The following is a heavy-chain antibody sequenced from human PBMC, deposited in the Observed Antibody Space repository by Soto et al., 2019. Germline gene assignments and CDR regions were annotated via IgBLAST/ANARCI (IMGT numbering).Heavy chain of an antibody. D-gene: IGHD3-3*01. Sequence: PSETLSLTCSVSGDSIIRSFWGWIRQSPGKGLQYIGYISDSGVTDYDPSLKSRVTISVDTSKNQFSLKLTSVTAADTAVYYCARGVFRALGVVRPVDSWGQGTLVPVSS. CDR1: GDSIIRSF. CDR3: ARGVFRALGVVRPVDS. CDR2: ISDSGVT. V-gene: IGHV4-59*01. J-gene: IGHJ4*02.